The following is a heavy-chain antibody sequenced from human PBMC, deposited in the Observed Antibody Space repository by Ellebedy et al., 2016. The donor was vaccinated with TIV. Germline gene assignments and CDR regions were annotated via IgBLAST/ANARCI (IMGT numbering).Heavy chain of an antibody. J-gene: IGHJ6*02. Sequence: ASVKVSCXASGYTFTSYGISWVRQAPGQGLEWMGWISAYNGNTNYAQKLQGRVTMTTDTSTSTAYMELRSLRSDDTAVYYCARGLTRAIRTYYGMDVWGQGTTVTVSS. CDR1: GYTFTSYG. CDR3: ARGLTRAIRTYYGMDV. V-gene: IGHV1-18*01. CDR2: ISAYNGNT. D-gene: IGHD3-10*01.